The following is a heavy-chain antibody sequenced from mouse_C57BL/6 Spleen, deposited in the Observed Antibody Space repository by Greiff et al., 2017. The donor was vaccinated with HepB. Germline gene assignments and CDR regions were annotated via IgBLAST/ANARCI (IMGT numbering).Heavy chain of an antibody. CDR1: GFTFSDYG. Sequence: EVKLMESGGGLVKPGGSLKLSCAASGFTFSDYGMHWVRQAPEKGLEWVAYISSGSSTIYYADTVKGRFTISRDNAKNTLFLQMTSLRSEDTAMYYCARSYDYAWFAYWGQGTLVTVSA. V-gene: IGHV5-17*01. CDR2: ISSGSSTI. D-gene: IGHD2-4*01. J-gene: IGHJ3*01. CDR3: ARSYDYAWFAY.